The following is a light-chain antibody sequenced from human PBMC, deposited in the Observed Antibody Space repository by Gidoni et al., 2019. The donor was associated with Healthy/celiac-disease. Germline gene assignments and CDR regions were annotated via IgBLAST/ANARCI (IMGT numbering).Light chain of an antibody. V-gene: IGLV1-44*01. J-gene: IGLJ2*01. CDR1: SSNIGSNT. CDR3: AAWDDSLNGVV. Sequence: QSVLTQPPSASGTPGQRVTISCSGSSSNIGSNTVNWYQQLPGTAPKLLIYSNNQRPSGVPDRFSGSKSGTSASLAISGLQSEDVSDYYCAAWDDSLNGVVFGGGTKLPVL. CDR2: SNN.